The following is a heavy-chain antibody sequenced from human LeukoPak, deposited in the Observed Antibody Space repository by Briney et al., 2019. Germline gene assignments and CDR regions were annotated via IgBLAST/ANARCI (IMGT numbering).Heavy chain of an antibody. J-gene: IGHJ5*02. D-gene: IGHD2-2*01. CDR3: AQTTPPYCSSTSCYSGNWFDP. CDR2: IIPILGIA. CDR1: GGTFSSYT. V-gene: IGHV1-69*02. Sequence: SVKVSCKASGGTFSSYTISWVRQAPGQGLEWMGRIIPILGIANYTQKFQGRVTITADKSTSTAYMELSSLRSEDTAVYYCAQTTPPYCSSTSCYSGNWFDPWGQGTLVTVSS.